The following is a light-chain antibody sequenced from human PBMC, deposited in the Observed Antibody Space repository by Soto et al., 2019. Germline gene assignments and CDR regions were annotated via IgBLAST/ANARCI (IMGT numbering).Light chain of an antibody. V-gene: IGKV3D-15*01. J-gene: IGKJ4*01. CDR2: DAS. CDR3: QQDNNWPLT. Sequence: IVLTQSPATLSVSPGERVTRSCRASQPVSKNLAWYQQRPGQPPRLLIYDASTRAPGISPRFSGSGSETDFTLTIGRLQPEDCAVYYCQQDNNWPLTFGGGTKVDIK. CDR1: QPVSKN.